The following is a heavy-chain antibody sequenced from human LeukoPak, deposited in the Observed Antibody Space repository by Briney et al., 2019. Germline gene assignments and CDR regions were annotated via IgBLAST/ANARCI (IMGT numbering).Heavy chain of an antibody. CDR3: GKDLGAYYYGSVLDY. D-gene: IGHD3-10*01. CDR2: IRSDGNKK. V-gene: IGHV3-30*02. CDR1: GFTFSNSA. J-gene: IGHJ4*01. Sequence: PGGSLRLSCAASGFTFSNSAMHWVRQAPTKGLEWVAFIRSDGNKKYYADSVKGRFTISRDTSKNTLYLEMSSLRLDDTAVYYCGKDLGAYYYGSVLDYWGRGTRVTVSS.